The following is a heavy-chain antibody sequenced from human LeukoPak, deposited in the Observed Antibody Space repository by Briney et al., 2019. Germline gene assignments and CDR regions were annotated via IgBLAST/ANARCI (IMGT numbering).Heavy chain of an antibody. D-gene: IGHD3-22*01. CDR2: ISYDGSNK. V-gene: IGHV3-30-3*01. CDR1: GFTFSSYA. Sequence: GGSLRLSCAASGFTFSSYAMHWVRQAPGKGLEWVAVISYDGSNKYYADSVKGRFTISRDNSKNTLYLQMNSLRAEDTAVYYCARVTDSSGYYYYYYYYYYMDVWGKGTTVTVSS. J-gene: IGHJ6*03. CDR3: ARVTDSSGYYYYYYYYYYMDV.